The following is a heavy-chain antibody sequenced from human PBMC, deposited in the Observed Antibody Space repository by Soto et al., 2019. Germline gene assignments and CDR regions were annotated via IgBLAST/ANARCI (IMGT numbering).Heavy chain of an antibody. Sequence: QVQLQESGPGLVKPSQTLSLTCTVSGGSIYTGGFYWSWIRQLPGKGLEWLGYIYYTGSTQYTPSLKSRLTISTDTSDKQFSLRLTSVTAADTAVYYCATSLVTSRTRVDYWGQGNLVTVSS. J-gene: IGHJ4*02. CDR1: GGSIYTGGFY. V-gene: IGHV4-31*03. CDR2: IYYTGST. D-gene: IGHD1-26*01. CDR3: ATSLVTSRTRVDY.